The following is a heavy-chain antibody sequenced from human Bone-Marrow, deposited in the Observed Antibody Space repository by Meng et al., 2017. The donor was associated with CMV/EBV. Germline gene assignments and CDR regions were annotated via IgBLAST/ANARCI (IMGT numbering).Heavy chain of an antibody. Sequence: GESLKISCAASGFTFSSYGMHWVRQAPGKGLEWVAFIRYDGSDAYYADSVKGRFIISRDNSESTLYLHMHSLRGDDTAVYYCAKDGNGYNLGYWGQGTLVTVSS. D-gene: IGHD1-1*01. V-gene: IGHV3-30*02. CDR2: IRYDGSDA. CDR1: GFTFSSYG. CDR3: AKDGNGYNLGY. J-gene: IGHJ4*02.